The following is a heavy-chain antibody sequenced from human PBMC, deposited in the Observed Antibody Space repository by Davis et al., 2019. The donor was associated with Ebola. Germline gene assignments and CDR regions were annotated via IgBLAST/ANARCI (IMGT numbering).Heavy chain of an antibody. CDR3: AREAAVAHFDY. CDR1: GFTFSDYY. J-gene: IGHJ4*02. CDR2: ISSSSSYI. Sequence: GGSLRLSCAASGFTFSDYYMSWIRQAPGKGLEWVSSISSSSSYIYYADSVKGRFTISRDNAKNSLYLQMNSLRAEDTAVYYCAREAAVAHFDYWGQGTLVTVSS. D-gene: IGHD6-19*01. V-gene: IGHV3-11*06.